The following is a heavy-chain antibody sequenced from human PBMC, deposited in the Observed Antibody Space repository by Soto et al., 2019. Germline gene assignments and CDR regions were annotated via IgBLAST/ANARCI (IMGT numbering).Heavy chain of an antibody. CDR2: IWYDGSNK. Sequence: QVQLVESGGGVVQPGRSLRLSCAASGFTFSSYGMHWVRQAPGKGLEWVAVIWYDGSNKYYADSVKGRFTISRDNSKNALYLQMNSLRAEDTAVYYCARAGWTVVTSAEYFQHWGQGTLVTVSS. V-gene: IGHV3-33*01. CDR3: ARAGWTVVTSAEYFQH. J-gene: IGHJ1*01. CDR1: GFTFSSYG. D-gene: IGHD2-15*01.